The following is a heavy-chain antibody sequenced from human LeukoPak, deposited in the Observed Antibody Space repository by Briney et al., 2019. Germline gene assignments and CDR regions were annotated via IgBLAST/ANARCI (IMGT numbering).Heavy chain of an antibody. D-gene: IGHD1-1*01. CDR1: GYTFTSYG. CDR3: ARDGYNWRKSWDDAFDI. Sequence: ASVKVSCKASGYTFTSYGISWVRQAPGQGLEWMGWMSAYKGNTNYAQELQGRVTMATDTSTSTAYMELRSLRSDDTAVYYCARDGYNWRKSWDDAFDIWGQGTMVTVSS. V-gene: IGHV1-18*01. CDR2: MSAYKGNT. J-gene: IGHJ3*02.